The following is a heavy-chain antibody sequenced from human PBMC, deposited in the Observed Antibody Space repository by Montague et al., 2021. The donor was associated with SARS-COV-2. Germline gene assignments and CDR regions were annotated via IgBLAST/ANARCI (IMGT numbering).Heavy chain of an antibody. J-gene: IGHJ6*03. CDR3: ARALVPEEWLFGGDYYYYMDV. Sequence: SETLSLTCTVSGGSISSYYWSWIWQPPGKGLEWIGYIYYSGSTNYNPSLKSRVTISVDTSKNQFSLKLSSVTAADTAVYYCARALVPEEWLFGGDYYYYMDVWGKGTTVTVSS. CDR2: IYYSGST. D-gene: IGHD3-3*01. V-gene: IGHV4-59*01. CDR1: GGSISSYY.